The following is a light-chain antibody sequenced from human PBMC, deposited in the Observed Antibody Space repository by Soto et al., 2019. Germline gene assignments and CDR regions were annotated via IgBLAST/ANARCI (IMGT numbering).Light chain of an antibody. CDR1: QSVSSSY. J-gene: IGKJ2*01. Sequence: EIVVTQYPGTLSLSPGERATLSCRASQSVSSSYLAWYQQKPGQAPRLLIYGASSRATGIPARFSGSGSGTDFTLTISRLEPEYLAGYYCQQYGSSPYTFSQGTKREIK. CDR2: GAS. CDR3: QQYGSSPYT. V-gene: IGKV3-20*01.